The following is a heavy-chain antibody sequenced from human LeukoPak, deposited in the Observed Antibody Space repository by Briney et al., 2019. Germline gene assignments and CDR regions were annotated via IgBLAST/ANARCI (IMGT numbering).Heavy chain of an antibody. V-gene: IGHV4-59*01. D-gene: IGHD1-1*01. Sequence: SETLSLTCAVYGGSFSSYCWSWIRQTPGKGLEWIGDIHYTGSTNYNPSLKSRVTISIDTSKNQFPLKLSSVTAADTAVYYCARGTGTTWGAYFDYWGQGTLVAVSS. CDR2: IHYTGST. CDR1: GGSFSSYC. CDR3: ARGTGTTWGAYFDY. J-gene: IGHJ4*02.